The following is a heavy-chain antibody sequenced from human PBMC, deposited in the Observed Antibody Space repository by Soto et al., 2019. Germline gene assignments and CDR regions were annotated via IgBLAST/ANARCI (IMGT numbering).Heavy chain of an antibody. Sequence: PSETLSLTCAVSGDSIPSADNYWRWIRQQPGKGLELIGYIYHSGHSYYHSSLQSRLSISVPTSKNHSSLSLPSMTAADTAVYYCARTYWSGWGRRLFDSWRHGALVSVSS. V-gene: IGHV4-30-4*01. CDR2: IYHSGHS. CDR1: GDSIPSADNY. J-gene: IGHJ4*01. D-gene: IGHD3-3*01. CDR3: ARTYWSGWGRRLFDS.